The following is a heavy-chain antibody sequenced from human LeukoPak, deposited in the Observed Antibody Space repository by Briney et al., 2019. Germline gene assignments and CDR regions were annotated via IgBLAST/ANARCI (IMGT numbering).Heavy chain of an antibody. Sequence: GGSLRLSCAASGFTFSDSYMSWIRQAPGKGLEYISYISSSGSTIYYADSVKGRFSLSRDNAKNSLSLEMNSLRAEDTAVYYCARGKYSFDYWGQGTLVTVSS. V-gene: IGHV3-11*01. CDR1: GFTFSDSY. CDR3: ARGKYSFDY. CDR2: ISSSGSTI. J-gene: IGHJ4*02.